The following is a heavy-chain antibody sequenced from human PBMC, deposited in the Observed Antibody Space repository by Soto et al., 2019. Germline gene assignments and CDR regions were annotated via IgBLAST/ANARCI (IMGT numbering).Heavy chain of an antibody. CDR2: ISGSGGST. CDR3: GKGSAATNYFYYATDV. V-gene: IGHV3-23*01. Sequence: ESGGGLVQPGGSLRLSCAASGFTFGIHAMSWVRQAPGKGLEWVSFISGSGGSTYYADSVKGRFTISRDNSKKTLYLQMNSLRGEDTAVYYCGKGSAATNYFYYATDVWGQGTTVTVSS. J-gene: IGHJ6*02. CDR1: GFTFGIHA. D-gene: IGHD2-15*01.